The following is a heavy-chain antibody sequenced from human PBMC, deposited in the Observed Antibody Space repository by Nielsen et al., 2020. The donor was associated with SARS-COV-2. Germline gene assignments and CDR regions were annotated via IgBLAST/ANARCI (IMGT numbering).Heavy chain of an antibody. J-gene: IGHJ6*03. Sequence: ASVKVSCTASGYTFTSNGITWVRQAPGQGLEWMGWISPSNGNTKYAQRLPGRVTMTTDTSTRTAYMELRSLTSDDTAVYYCATERSGVVPGPMGIGMWYSYYYMDVWGKGTTVTVSS. CDR3: ATERSGVVPGPMGIGMWYSYYYMDV. CDR1: GYTFTSNG. D-gene: IGHD2-2*01. V-gene: IGHV1-18*04. CDR2: ISPSNGNT.